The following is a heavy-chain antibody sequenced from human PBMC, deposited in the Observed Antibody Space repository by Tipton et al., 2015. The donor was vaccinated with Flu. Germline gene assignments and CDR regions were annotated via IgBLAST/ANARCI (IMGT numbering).Heavy chain of an antibody. CDR1: GGSISSSSYY. CDR2: IYYSGST. CDR3: ARVGTYYYVRKNNAFDI. D-gene: IGHD3-10*02. V-gene: IGHV4-39*07. Sequence: TLSLTCTVSGGSISSSSYYWGWIRQPPGKGLEWIGSIYYSGSTYYNPSLKSRATISVDTSKNQFSLKLSSVTAADTAVYYCARVGTYYYVRKNNAFDIWGQGTMVTVSS. J-gene: IGHJ3*02.